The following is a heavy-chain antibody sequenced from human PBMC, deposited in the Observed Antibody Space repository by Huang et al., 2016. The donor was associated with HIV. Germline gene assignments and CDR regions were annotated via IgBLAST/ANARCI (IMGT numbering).Heavy chain of an antibody. D-gene: IGHD5-18*01. CDR2: VVPTGGT. J-gene: IGHJ5*02. CDR1: GGYLSGNY. CDR3: ARVRYSYGSWWLDP. Sequence: QVQLQQWGAGLLKPSETLSLTCAVYGGYLSGNYWNWIRQSPGKGLEWIGEVVPTGGTNYKPSLKSRVTISVDMSKNQFSLKLRSATAADTAVYYCARVRYSYGSWWLDPWGQGTLVTVSS. V-gene: IGHV4-34*12.